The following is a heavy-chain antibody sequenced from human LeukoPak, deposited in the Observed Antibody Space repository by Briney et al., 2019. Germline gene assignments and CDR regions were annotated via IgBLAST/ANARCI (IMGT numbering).Heavy chain of an antibody. Sequence: GGSLRLSCAASGFTFSDSWMHWVRQPPGKGLVGVSRINTDGSVTTYADSVKGRFTISRDNAKNSLYLQMNSLRAEDTAVYYCARENSAIRGYSYGYGYWGQGTLVTVSS. CDR1: GFTFSDSW. CDR3: ARENSAIRGYSYGYGY. D-gene: IGHD5-18*01. V-gene: IGHV3-74*01. J-gene: IGHJ4*02. CDR2: INTDGSVT.